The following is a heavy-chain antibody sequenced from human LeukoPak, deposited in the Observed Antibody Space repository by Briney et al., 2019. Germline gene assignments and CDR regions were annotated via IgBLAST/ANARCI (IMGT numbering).Heavy chain of an antibody. Sequence: GESLKISCKGSGYGFNNFWIGWVRQMPGKGLEWMGVIYPGDSYTKYSPSFQGQVTISADKSISTAYLQWSSLKASDTAMYFCVRDRITFGGVLAPQAFDIWGQGTMVTVS. CDR2: IYPGDSYT. CDR1: GYGFNNFW. V-gene: IGHV5-51*01. D-gene: IGHD3-16*02. CDR3: VRDRITFGGVLAPQAFDI. J-gene: IGHJ3*02.